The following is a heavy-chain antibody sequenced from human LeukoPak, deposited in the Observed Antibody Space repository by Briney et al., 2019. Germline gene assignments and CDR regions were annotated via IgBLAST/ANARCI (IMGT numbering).Heavy chain of an antibody. Sequence: SETLSLTCTVSGGSISSSSYYWGWIRQPSGKGLEWIGSIYYSGSTYYNPSLKSRVTISVDTSKNQFSLKLSSVTAADTAVYYCARDRNGNFDYWGQGTLVTVSS. CDR3: ARDRNGNFDY. D-gene: IGHD1-14*01. CDR1: GGSISSSSYY. J-gene: IGHJ4*02. V-gene: IGHV4-39*07. CDR2: IYYSGST.